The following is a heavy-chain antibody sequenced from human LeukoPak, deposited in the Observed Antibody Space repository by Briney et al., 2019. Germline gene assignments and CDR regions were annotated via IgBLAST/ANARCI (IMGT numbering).Heavy chain of an antibody. CDR1: GFTFSDYY. J-gene: IGHJ4*02. Sequence: GGSLRLSCAASGFTFSDYYMSWIRQAPGKGLEWVSYISSSGSTIYYADSVKGRFTISRDNAKNSLYLQMNSLRAEDTAVYYCARARSDDYVWGSYRVLDYWGQGTLVTVSS. CDR3: ARARSDDYVWGSYRVLDY. V-gene: IGHV3-11*01. CDR2: ISSSGSTI. D-gene: IGHD3-16*02.